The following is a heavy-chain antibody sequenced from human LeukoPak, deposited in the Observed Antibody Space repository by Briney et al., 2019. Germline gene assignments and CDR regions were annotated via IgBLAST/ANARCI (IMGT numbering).Heavy chain of an antibody. Sequence: GGSLRLSCAASGLTFSSYAMSWVRQAPGKGLEWVSAISGSGGSTYYADSVKGRFTISRDNSKNTLYLQMNSLRAEDTAVYYCAREYIVVVTAPSKAFDIWGQGTMVTVSS. J-gene: IGHJ3*02. D-gene: IGHD2-21*02. CDR2: ISGSGGST. CDR3: AREYIVVVTAPSKAFDI. CDR1: GLTFSSYA. V-gene: IGHV3-23*01.